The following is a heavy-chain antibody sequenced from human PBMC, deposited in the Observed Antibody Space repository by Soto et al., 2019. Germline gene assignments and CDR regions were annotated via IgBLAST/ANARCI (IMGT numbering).Heavy chain of an antibody. J-gene: IGHJ4*02. D-gene: IGHD3-22*01. Sequence: SETLSLTCTVSGGSISPYYWSWIRQPPGKGLEWVGYIYYGGTSSYNPSLKSRVTISLETSKSQISLRLTSVTAADTAVYYCARAFTTGDFDYWGQGTLVTVSS. V-gene: IGHV4-59*08. CDR3: ARAFTTGDFDY. CDR2: IYYGGTS. CDR1: GGSISPYY.